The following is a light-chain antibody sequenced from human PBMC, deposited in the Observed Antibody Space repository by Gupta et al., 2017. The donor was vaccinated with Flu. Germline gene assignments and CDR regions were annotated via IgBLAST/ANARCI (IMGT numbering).Light chain of an antibody. J-gene: IGLJ1*01. CDR3: QSADTSGTSFYV. V-gene: IGLV3-25*02. CDR1: SFPKQY. CDR2: KDT. Sequence: SSELTQPPSVSVSPGQTARIHCSGDSFPKQYAYWYQQKPGQAPVLVIYKDTERPSGIPERFSGSSSGTTVTLTSSGVRAEDEADYYCQSADTSGTSFYVFGTGTKVTVL.